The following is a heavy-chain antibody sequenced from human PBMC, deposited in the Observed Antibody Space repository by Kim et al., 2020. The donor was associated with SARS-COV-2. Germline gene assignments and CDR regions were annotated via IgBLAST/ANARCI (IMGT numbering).Heavy chain of an antibody. Sequence: GGSLRLSCAASGFTFSSYAMSWVRQAPGKGLEWVSAISGSGGSTYYADSVKGRFTISRDNSKNTLYLQMNSLRAEDTAVYYCAKGGKGKNDYGDSDAFDIWGQGTMVTVSS. CDR3: AKGGKGKNDYGDSDAFDI. J-gene: IGHJ3*02. CDR1: GFTFSSYA. D-gene: IGHD4-17*01. CDR2: ISGSGGST. V-gene: IGHV3-23*01.